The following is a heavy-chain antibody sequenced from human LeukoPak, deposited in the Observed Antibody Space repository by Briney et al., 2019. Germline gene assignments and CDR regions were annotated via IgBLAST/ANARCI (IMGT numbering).Heavy chain of an antibody. CDR3: ARAGYYDFWSGYPYYYYYGMDV. Sequence: GGSLRLSCAASGFTFGSYAMHWVRQAPGKGLEYVSAISSNGGSTYYANSVKGRFTISRDNSKNTLYLQMGSLRAEDMAVYYCARAGYYDFWSGYPYYYYYGMDVWGQGTTVTVSS. D-gene: IGHD3-3*01. CDR2: ISSNGGST. J-gene: IGHJ6*02. CDR1: GFTFGSYA. V-gene: IGHV3-64*01.